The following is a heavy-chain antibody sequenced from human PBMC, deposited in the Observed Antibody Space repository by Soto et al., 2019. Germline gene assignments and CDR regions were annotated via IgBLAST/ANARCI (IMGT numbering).Heavy chain of an antibody. CDR1: GYSFSNYW. Sequence: GESLKISCKGSGYSFSNYWIGWVRQMPGKGLEWMGIIYPGDSDTRYSPSFQGQVTISADKSISTAYLQWSSLKASDTAMYYCARHFLDSSGYSGFQHWGQGTLVTVSS. J-gene: IGHJ1*01. CDR3: ARHFLDSSGYSGFQH. CDR2: IYPGDSDT. D-gene: IGHD3-22*01. V-gene: IGHV5-51*01.